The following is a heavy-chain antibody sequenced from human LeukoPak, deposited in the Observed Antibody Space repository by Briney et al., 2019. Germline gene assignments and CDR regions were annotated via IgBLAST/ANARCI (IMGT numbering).Heavy chain of an antibody. J-gene: IGHJ4*02. V-gene: IGHV3-30*02. Sequence: GGSLRLSCAASGFIFSTYGMHWVRQAPGKGLEWVAFIRSDGSDKSYAGSVQGRFIISRDNSKNTLYLQMNTLRAEDTAIYYCGKNDSSSIYWGQGTLVTVSS. CDR3: GKNDSSSIY. CDR1: GFIFSTYG. CDR2: IRSDGSDK. D-gene: IGHD6-6*01.